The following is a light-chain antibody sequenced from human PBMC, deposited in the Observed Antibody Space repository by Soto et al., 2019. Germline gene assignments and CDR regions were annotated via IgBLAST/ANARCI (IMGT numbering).Light chain of an antibody. CDR3: SSYAGSNILV. J-gene: IGLJ3*02. Sequence: QSALTQPPSASGSPGQSVTISCTGTSSDVGGYNYVSWYQQHPGKVPKLMIYEVTKRPSGVPDRFSGSKSGNTASLTVSGLQAEEEADYYCSSYAGSNILVFGGGTKLTVL. CDR2: EVT. V-gene: IGLV2-8*01. CDR1: SSDVGGYNY.